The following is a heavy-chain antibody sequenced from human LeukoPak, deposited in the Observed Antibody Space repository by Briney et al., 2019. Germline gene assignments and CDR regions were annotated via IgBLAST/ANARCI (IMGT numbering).Heavy chain of an antibody. J-gene: IGHJ3*02. Sequence: PSETLSLTCAVSGASISSSNWWSWVRQPPGKGLEWIGEIYHSGSTNYNPSLKSRVTISVDKSKNQFSLKLSSVTAADTAVYYCARGHGSGSYYDAFDIWGLGTMVTVSS. CDR3: ARGHGSGSYYDAFDI. CDR1: GASISSSNW. V-gene: IGHV4-4*02. D-gene: IGHD3-10*01. CDR2: IYHSGST.